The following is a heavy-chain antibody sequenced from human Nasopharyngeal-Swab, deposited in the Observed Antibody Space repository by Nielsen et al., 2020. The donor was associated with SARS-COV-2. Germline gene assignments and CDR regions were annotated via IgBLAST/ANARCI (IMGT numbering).Heavy chain of an antibody. CDR3: ARDRSGGFDY. V-gene: IGHV4-39*02. CDR1: GGSISSSSYY. J-gene: IGHJ4*02. Sequence: SETLSLNWTVSGGSISSSSYYWGWIRQPPGKGLEWLGSIYYRGSTYYNPSLKSRATISVETSKNQFSLKLSSVTAADTAVYYCARDRSGGFDYWGQGTLVTVSS. CDR2: IYYRGST. D-gene: IGHD2-15*01.